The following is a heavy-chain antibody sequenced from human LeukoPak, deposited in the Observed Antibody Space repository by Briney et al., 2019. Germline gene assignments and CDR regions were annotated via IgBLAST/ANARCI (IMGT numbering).Heavy chain of an antibody. CDR2: RRDKPNSYST. V-gene: IGHV3-72*01. D-gene: IGHD6-19*01. CDR3: ARGVRYSSAWAFDY. J-gene: IGHJ4*02. Sequence: GGSLRLSCEASGFTFSDHYIDWVRQAPGKGLEWVGRRRDKPNSYSTEYAASVKGRFTIIRDYSKNSLYLQMNNLRTEDTAVYYCARGVRYSSAWAFDYWGQGTLVTVSS. CDR1: GFTFSDHY.